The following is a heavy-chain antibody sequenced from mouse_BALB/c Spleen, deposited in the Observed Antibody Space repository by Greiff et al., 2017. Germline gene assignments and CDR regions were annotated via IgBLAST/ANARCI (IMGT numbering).Heavy chain of an antibody. V-gene: IGHV1-80*01. CDR3: ARSGPYYYGIAY. D-gene: IGHD1-1*01. J-gene: IGHJ3*01. CDR2: IYPGDGDT. Sequence: VQLQQSGAELVRPGSSVKISCKASGYAFSSYWMNWVKQRPGQGLEWIGQIYPGDGDTNYNGKFKGKATLTADKSSSTAYMQLSSLTSEDSAVYFCARSGPYYYGIAYWGQGTLVTVSA. CDR1: GYAFSSYW.